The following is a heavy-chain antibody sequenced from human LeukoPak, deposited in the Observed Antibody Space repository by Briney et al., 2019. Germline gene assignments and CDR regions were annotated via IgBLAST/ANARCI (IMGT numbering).Heavy chain of an antibody. J-gene: IGHJ6*03. D-gene: IGHD3-22*01. Sequence: PSETLSLTCTVSGGSISSSSYYWGWIRQPPGKGLEWIGSIYYSGSTYYNPSLKSRVTISVDTSKNQFSLKLSSVTAADTAVYYCRGATYYYDSSGYYYYYYYMDVWGKGTTVTVSS. V-gene: IGHV4-39*07. CDR1: GGSISSSSYY. CDR2: IYYSGST. CDR3: RGATYYYDSSGYYYYYYYMDV.